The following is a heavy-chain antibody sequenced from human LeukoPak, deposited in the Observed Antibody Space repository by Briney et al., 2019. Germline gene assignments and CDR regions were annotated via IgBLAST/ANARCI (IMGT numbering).Heavy chain of an antibody. CDR1: GGSISSYY. CDR3: ARDSAYSSGGDY. V-gene: IGHV4-4*07. Sequence: SETLSLTCTVSGGSISSYYWCWIRQPAGKGLEWIGRIYTSGSTNYNPSLKSRVTMSVYTSKYQFSLKLSSVNAADTAVYYCARDSAYSSGGDYWGQGTLVTVSS. J-gene: IGHJ4*02. D-gene: IGHD6-19*01. CDR2: IYTSGST.